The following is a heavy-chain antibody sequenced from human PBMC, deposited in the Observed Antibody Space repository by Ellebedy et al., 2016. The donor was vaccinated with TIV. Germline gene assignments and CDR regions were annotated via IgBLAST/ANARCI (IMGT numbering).Heavy chain of an antibody. CDR3: AREAVGMFDY. Sequence: GESLKISXAASGFTFSSYGMHWVRQAPGKGLEWVAVIWYDGSNKYYADSVKGRFTISRDNSKNTLYLQMSSLRTEDTAVYYCAREAVGMFDYWGQGILVSVSS. CDR1: GFTFSSYG. CDR2: IWYDGSNK. J-gene: IGHJ4*02. V-gene: IGHV3-33*01. D-gene: IGHD6-13*01.